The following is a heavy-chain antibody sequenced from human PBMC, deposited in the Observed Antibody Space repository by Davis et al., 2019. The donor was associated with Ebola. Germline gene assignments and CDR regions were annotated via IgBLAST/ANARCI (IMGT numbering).Heavy chain of an antibody. V-gene: IGHV1-8*01. CDR1: GYTFTSYD. CDR2: INPNSGNT. CDR3: ARRVGARSGFDY. D-gene: IGHD1-26*01. Sequence: AASVKVSCKASGYTFTSYDINWVRQAPGQGLEWMGWINPNSGNTGYAQKFQGRITMTRNISISTAYMELSSLRSEDTAVYYCARRVGARSGFDYWGQGSLVTVSS. J-gene: IGHJ4*02.